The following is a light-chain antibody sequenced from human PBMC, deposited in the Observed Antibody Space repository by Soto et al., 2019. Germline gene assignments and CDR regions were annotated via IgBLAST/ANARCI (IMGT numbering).Light chain of an antibody. CDR1: QSIRSNY. CDR2: GAS. J-gene: IGKJ1*01. Sequence: EIVLTHSPGTLSLSPGERATLSCRASQSIRSNYVAWYQQKPGQGPRLLIYGASSRATGIPDRFSGSGSGTDFTLIISRLEPEDFAMYYCQQYGSSPRTFGQGTKVDIK. CDR3: QQYGSSPRT. V-gene: IGKV3-20*01.